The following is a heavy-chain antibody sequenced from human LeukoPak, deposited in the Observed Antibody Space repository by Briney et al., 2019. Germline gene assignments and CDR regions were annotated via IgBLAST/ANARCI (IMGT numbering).Heavy chain of an antibody. D-gene: IGHD4-17*01. Sequence: PSETLSLTCTVSGGSISSGGYYWSWIRQHPGKGLEWIGYIYYSGSTYYNPSLKSRVTISVDTSKNQFSLKLSSVTAADTAVYYCATGNLGDYGRDAFDIWCQGTMVTVSS. V-gene: IGHV4-31*03. CDR3: ATGNLGDYGRDAFDI. J-gene: IGHJ3*02. CDR1: GGSISSGGYY. CDR2: IYYSGST.